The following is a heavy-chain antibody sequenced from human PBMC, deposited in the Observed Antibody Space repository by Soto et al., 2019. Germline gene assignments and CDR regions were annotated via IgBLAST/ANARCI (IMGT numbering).Heavy chain of an antibody. Sequence: GGSLRLSCAASGFTFSSYAMHWVRQAPGKGLEWVAVISYDGSNKYYADSVKGRFTISRGNSKNTLYLQMNSLRAEDTAVYYCARDRSITMVRGAPLDYWGQGTLVTVSS. J-gene: IGHJ4*02. CDR2: ISYDGSNK. CDR1: GFTFSSYA. V-gene: IGHV3-30-3*01. CDR3: ARDRSITMVRGAPLDY. D-gene: IGHD3-10*01.